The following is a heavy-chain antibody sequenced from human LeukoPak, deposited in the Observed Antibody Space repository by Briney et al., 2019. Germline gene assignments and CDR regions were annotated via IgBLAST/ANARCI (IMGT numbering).Heavy chain of an antibody. V-gene: IGHV3-74*01. D-gene: IGHD1-14*01. J-gene: IGHJ4*02. Sequence: WGSLRLSRVASEFTFNKYWMHWVRQAAGKGLVWVSRINPDGSSTDYADSVKGRFTISRDNAKNTLYLQMNTLRAEDTALYFCASITPGYWGQGNLVTVSS. CDR3: ASITPGY. CDR2: INPDGSST. CDR1: EFTFNKYW.